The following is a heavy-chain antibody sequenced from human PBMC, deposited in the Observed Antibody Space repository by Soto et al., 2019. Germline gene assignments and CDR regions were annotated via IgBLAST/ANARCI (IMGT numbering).Heavy chain of an antibody. CDR2: IYHSGTT. CDR1: GFSISSGYF. V-gene: IGHV4-38-2*02. D-gene: IGHD3-22*01. CDR3: ARDSSGYYWFDP. Sequence: PSETLSLTCAVSGFSISSGYFWGWIRQPPGKGPEWLGSIYHSGTTYYNPSVKGRVTISVDTSKNQSSLKMSSVTAADTAVYYCARDSSGYYWFDPWGQGTLVTVS. J-gene: IGHJ5*02.